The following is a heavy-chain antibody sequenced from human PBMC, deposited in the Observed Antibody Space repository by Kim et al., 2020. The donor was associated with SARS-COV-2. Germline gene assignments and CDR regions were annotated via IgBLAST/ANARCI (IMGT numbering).Heavy chain of an antibody. D-gene: IGHD3-16*01. J-gene: IGHJ6*02. CDR1: GFTFSSYS. V-gene: IGHV3-48*02. CDR3: ARERGEPISRYYYYGMDV. CDR2: ISSSSSTI. Sequence: GGSLRLSCAASGFTFSSYSMNWVRQAPGKGLEWVSYISSSSSTIYYADSVKGRFTISRDNAKNSLYLQMNSLRDEDTAVYYCARERGEPISRYYYYGMDVWGQGTTVTVSS.